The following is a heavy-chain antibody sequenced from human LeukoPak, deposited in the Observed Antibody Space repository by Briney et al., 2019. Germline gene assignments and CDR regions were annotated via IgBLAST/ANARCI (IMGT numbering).Heavy chain of an antibody. CDR1: GFTFSSYW. CDR2: INQYGSEK. CDR3: AELGITMIGGV. J-gene: IGHJ6*04. Sequence: PGGSLRLSCAASGFTFSSYWMSWVRQAPGKGLEWVANINQYGSEKYYVDSVKGRFTISRDNAKNSLYLQMNSLRAEDTAVYYCAELGITMIGGVWGKGTTVTSSS. V-gene: IGHV3-7*01. D-gene: IGHD3-10*02.